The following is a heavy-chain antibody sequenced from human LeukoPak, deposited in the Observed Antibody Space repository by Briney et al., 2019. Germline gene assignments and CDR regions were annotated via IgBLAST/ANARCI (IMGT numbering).Heavy chain of an antibody. CDR3: ARVSAAAGPYFDY. V-gene: IGHV3-30*03. CDR1: GFTFSSYG. D-gene: IGHD6-13*01. J-gene: IGHJ4*02. Sequence: GGSLRLSCAASGFTFSSYGMHWVRQAPGKGLEWVAVISYDGSNKYYADSVKGRFTISRDNSKNTLYLQMNSLRAEDTAVYYCARVSAAAGPYFDYWGQGTLVTVSS. CDR2: ISYDGSNK.